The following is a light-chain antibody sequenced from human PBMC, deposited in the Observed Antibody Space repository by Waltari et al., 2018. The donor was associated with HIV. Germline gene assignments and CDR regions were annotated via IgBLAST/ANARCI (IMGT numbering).Light chain of an antibody. CDR3: SSHAGSKVV. J-gene: IGLJ2*01. Sequence: QSALTPPPSASGSPGQSVTLSCTGTSSDVGGYNYVSWHQQHPGKAPKLMIYDVIKRPSGVPDRFSGSKSGNTASLTVSGLQPEDEADYYCSSHAGSKVVFGGGTRLTVL. CDR1: SSDVGGYNY. CDR2: DVI. V-gene: IGLV2-8*01.